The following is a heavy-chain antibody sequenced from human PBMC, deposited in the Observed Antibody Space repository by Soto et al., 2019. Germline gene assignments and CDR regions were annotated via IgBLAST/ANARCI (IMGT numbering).Heavy chain of an antibody. V-gene: IGHV1-2*02. Sequence: QVQLVHSGTEVKKPGASVKVSCKASGYIFTAYSMHWVRQAPGQGLEWVGWVNPNSGDTIYAQQFQGRVTLTTDTSINTAYMKLNGLKADDTATYYCAREASAVVSLDDWGQGTLVVVSS. D-gene: IGHD6-19*01. CDR2: VNPNSGDT. CDR3: AREASAVVSLDD. CDR1: GYIFTAYS. J-gene: IGHJ4*01.